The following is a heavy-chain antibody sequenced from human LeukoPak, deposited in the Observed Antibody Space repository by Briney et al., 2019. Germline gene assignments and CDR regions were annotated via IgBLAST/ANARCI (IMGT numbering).Heavy chain of an antibody. CDR3: AKDLPDYGDYIEGY. CDR1: GFTFSSYS. V-gene: IGHV3-21*04. CDR2: ISSSSSYI. D-gene: IGHD4-17*01. Sequence: GGSLRLSCAASGFTFSSYSMNWVRQAPGKGLEWVSSISSSSSYIYYADSVKGRFTISRDNAKNSLYLQMNSLRAEDTAVYYCAKDLPDYGDYIEGYWGQGTLVTVSS. J-gene: IGHJ4*02.